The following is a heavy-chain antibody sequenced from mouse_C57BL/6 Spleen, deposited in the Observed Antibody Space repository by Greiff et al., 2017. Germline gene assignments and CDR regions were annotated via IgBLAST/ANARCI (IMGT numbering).Heavy chain of an antibody. CDR3: ARPDYYGSSYGDAMDY. CDR1: GFTFSDYG. D-gene: IGHD1-1*01. CDR2: ISSGSSTI. V-gene: IGHV5-17*01. J-gene: IGHJ4*01. Sequence: DVKLVESGGGLVKPGGSLKLSCAASGFTFSDYGMHWVRQAPEKGLEWVAYISSGSSTIYYADTVKGRFTISRDNAKNTLFLQMTSLRSEDTAMYYCARPDYYGSSYGDAMDYWGQGTSVTVSS.